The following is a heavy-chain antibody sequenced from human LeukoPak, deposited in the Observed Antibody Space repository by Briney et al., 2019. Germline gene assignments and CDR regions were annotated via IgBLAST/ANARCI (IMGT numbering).Heavy chain of an antibody. D-gene: IGHD4-17*01. J-gene: IGHJ5*02. CDR2: IWYNGSNK. V-gene: IGHV3-33*01. CDR3: SRGGYGDYNNWLHP. CDR1: GFTFSSFA. Sequence: PRRSLRLSCAASGFTFSSFARQRVRQAPGKGLEWVADIWYNGSNKYYAESVKGRFTISRDNSRNTLYLQMDSLRAEDTAVYYCSRGGYGDYNNWLHPWGQGTLVIVSS.